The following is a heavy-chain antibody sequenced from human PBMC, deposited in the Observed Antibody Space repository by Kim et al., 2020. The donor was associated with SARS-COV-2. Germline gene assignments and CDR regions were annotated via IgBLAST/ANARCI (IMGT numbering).Heavy chain of an antibody. CDR2: IYFTGNA. J-gene: IGHJ6*03. CDR1: GDSVSPYF. V-gene: IGHV4-59*02. Sequence: SETLSLTCTVSGDSVSPYFWAWIRLSPRTGLEFIGYIYFTGNANYNPSLKSRANLSLDRSKNQVSLTLTSVTAADTAVYYCARKDDRFFYLDVWGKVTT. D-gene: IGHD3-3*01. CDR3: ARKDDRFFYLDV.